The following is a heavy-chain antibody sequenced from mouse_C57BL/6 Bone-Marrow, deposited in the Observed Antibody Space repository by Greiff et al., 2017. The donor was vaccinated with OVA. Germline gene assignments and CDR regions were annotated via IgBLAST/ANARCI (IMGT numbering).Heavy chain of an antibody. Sequence: QVQLQQSGPGLVQPSQSLSITCTVSGFSLTSYGVHWVRQSPGKGLEWLGVIWSGGSTDYNAAFISSLSISKEKSKRQVFFKMNSLEADDTAIYYWASYDYAPFAYWGQGTLVTVSA. D-gene: IGHD2-4*01. J-gene: IGHJ3*01. V-gene: IGHV2-2*01. CDR3: ASYDYAPFAY. CDR2: IWSGGST. CDR1: GFSLTSYG.